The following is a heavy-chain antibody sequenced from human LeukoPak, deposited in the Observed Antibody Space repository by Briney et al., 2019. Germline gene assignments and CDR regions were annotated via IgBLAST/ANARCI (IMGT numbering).Heavy chain of an antibody. V-gene: IGHV1-2*02. Sequence: ASVKVSCRTSGFSFTYFFAGYYIHWVRQAPGQGLEWLGWMNTYSGTTDYAQRFQGRVYMTSDISTTTAYLELIGLRSDDTAVYYCAGYARGGLWYLDYWGQGTLVSVSS. CDR2: MNTYSGTT. D-gene: IGHD3/OR15-3a*01. CDR1: GFSFTYFFAGYY. CDR3: AGYARGGLWYLDY. J-gene: IGHJ4*02.